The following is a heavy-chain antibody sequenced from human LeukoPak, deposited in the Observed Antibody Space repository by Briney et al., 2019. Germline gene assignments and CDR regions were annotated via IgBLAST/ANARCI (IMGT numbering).Heavy chain of an antibody. CDR3: ARAPVTSCRGAFCYSFDY. CDR1: GFSFPYG. Sequence: GGSLRLSCEASGFSFPYGMSWVRQGPGKGLEWVAATSSSDPGTYHADSVRGRFTISRDNSKNTLYLQMNRLRVEDAAVYYCARAPVTSCRGAFCYSFDYWGQGTLVTVSS. J-gene: IGHJ4*02. D-gene: IGHD2-15*01. V-gene: IGHV3-23*01. CDR2: TSSSDPGT.